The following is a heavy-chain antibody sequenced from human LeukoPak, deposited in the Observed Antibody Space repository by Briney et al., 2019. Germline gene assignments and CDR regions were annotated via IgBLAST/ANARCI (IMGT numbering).Heavy chain of an antibody. CDR1: GASISSYY. J-gene: IGHJ4*02. V-gene: IGHV4-59*12. CDR2: VYYSGST. CDR3: AREGPTAARAFDY. Sequence: PSETLSLTCTVSGASISSYYWSWIRQPPGKGLEWIGYVYYSGSTNYNPSLKSRVTISVDTSKNQFSLKLSSVTAADTAVYYCAREGPTAARAFDYWGQGTLVTVSS. D-gene: IGHD6-6*01.